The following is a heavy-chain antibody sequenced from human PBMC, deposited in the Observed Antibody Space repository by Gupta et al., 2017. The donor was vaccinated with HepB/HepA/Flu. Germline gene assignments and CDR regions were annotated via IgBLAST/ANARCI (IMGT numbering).Heavy chain of an antibody. CDR3: TRVYSTNWGKNGMDV. CDR1: GFTFGDHY. CDR2: TRNRANSYTT. Sequence: EVQLVESGGGLVQPGGSLRLSCAASGFTFGDHYMDWVRQAPGKGLEWVGRTRNRANSYTTEYAASVKGRFSISRDDAKNSLFLQMNRLKSEETAVYYCTRVYSTNWGKNGMDVWGQGTTVTVSS. V-gene: IGHV3-72*01. J-gene: IGHJ6*02. D-gene: IGHD2-2*01.